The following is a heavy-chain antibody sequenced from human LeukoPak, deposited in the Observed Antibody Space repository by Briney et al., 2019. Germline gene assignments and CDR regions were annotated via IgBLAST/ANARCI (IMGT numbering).Heavy chain of an antibody. V-gene: IGHV1-8*01. J-gene: IGHJ4*02. Sequence: ASVKVSCKASGYTFTSYDINWVRQATGQGLEWMGWMNPNSGNTGYAQKFQGRVTMTRNTSISTAYMELSSLRSEDTAVYYCARGHRGTFGGVIVDVPKYWGQGTLVTVSS. D-gene: IGHD3-16*02. CDR3: ARGHRGTFGGVIVDVPKY. CDR2: MNPNSGNT. CDR1: GYTFTSYD.